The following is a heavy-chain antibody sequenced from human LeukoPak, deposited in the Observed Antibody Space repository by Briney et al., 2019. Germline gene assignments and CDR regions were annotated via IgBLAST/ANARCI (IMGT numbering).Heavy chain of an antibody. CDR3: ASGGGPFDY. CDR1: GITFSGYW. CDR2: IKQAGSEK. Sequence: PGGSLRLTCTASGITFSGYWMSWVRQPPGKGLEWVANIKQAGSEKYYVDSVKGRFTISRDDAKKSVYLQMDSLRAEDTAVYYCASGGGPFDYWGQGTLVTVSS. V-gene: IGHV3-7*01. D-gene: IGHD3-16*01. J-gene: IGHJ4*02.